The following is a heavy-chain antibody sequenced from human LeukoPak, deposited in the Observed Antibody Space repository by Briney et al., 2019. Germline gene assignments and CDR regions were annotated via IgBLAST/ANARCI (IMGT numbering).Heavy chain of an antibody. V-gene: IGHV3-23*01. J-gene: IGHJ4*02. D-gene: IGHD3-22*01. CDR2: ISGSGGST. CDR1: GFTFSSYA. CDR3: AKDTYYYDSSGYYYAFDY. Sequence: GGSLRLSCAASGFTFSSYAMSWVRQAPGKGLEWVSAISGSGGSTYYADSAKGRFTISRDNSKNTLYLQMNSLRAEDTAVYYCAKDTYYYDSSGYYYAFDYWGQGTLVTVSS.